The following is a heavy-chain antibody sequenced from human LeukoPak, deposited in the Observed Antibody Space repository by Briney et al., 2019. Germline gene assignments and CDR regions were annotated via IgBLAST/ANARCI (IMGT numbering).Heavy chain of an antibody. CDR3: ASFLTYYYDSSGYSLFDY. D-gene: IGHD3-22*01. CDR2: INHSGST. CDR1: GGSISSNTYY. J-gene: IGHJ4*02. V-gene: IGHV4-39*07. Sequence: SETLSLTCTVSGGSISSNTYYWGWIRQPPGKGLEWIGEINHSGSTNYNPSLKSRVTISVDTSKNQFSLKLSSVTAADTAVYYCASFLTYYYDSSGYSLFDYWGQGTLVTVSS.